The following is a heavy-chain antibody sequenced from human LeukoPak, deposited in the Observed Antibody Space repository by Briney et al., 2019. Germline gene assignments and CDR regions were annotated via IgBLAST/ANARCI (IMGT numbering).Heavy chain of an antibody. CDR3: ARSHSSSWAFDY. D-gene: IGHD6-13*01. CDR1: GGSISSHY. V-gene: IGHV4-59*11. CDR2: IYYSGST. Sequence: PSETLSLTCTVSGGSISSHYWSWIRQPPGKGLEWIGYIYYSGSTNYNPSLKSRVTISVDTSKNQFSLKLSSVTAADTAVYYCARSHSSSWAFDYWGQGTLVTVSS. J-gene: IGHJ4*02.